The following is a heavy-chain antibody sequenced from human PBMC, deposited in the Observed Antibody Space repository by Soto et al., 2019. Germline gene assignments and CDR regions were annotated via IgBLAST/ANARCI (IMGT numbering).Heavy chain of an antibody. Sequence: GGSLRLSCAASGFTFSSYAMSWVRQAPGKGLEWVSAISGSGGSTYYADSVKGRFTISGDNSKNTLYLQMNSLRAEDTAVYYCAKDQPEGYYYGSGSYSTGDDYWGQGTLVTVSS. CDR2: ISGSGGST. J-gene: IGHJ4*02. CDR1: GFTFSSYA. V-gene: IGHV3-23*01. D-gene: IGHD3-10*01. CDR3: AKDQPEGYYYGSGSYSTGDDY.